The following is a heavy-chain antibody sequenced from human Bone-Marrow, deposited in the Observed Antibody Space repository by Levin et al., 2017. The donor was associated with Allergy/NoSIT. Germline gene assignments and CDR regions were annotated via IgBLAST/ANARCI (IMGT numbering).Heavy chain of an antibody. CDR3: ARDLGMHYYGSGGG. Sequence: LSLTCAASGFTFSNYWMYWVRQAPGKGLVWVSRINTDGGSTTYADSVRGRFTISRDNAKNTLYLQMNSLRAEDTAVYYCARDLGMHYYGSGGGWGQGTLVTVSS. CDR1: GFTFSNYW. V-gene: IGHV3-74*03. D-gene: IGHD3-10*01. CDR2: INTDGGST. J-gene: IGHJ1*01.